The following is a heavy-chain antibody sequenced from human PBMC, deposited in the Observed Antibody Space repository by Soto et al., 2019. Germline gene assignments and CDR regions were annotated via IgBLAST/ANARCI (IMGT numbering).Heavy chain of an antibody. D-gene: IGHD2-15*01. J-gene: IGHJ5*02. V-gene: IGHV1-3*01. CDR2: INPDNGNT. CDR3: ARGIATGQLDP. Sequence: QVQLVQSGAEVKKPGASVKISCKASGYTFTRYTMNWVRQAPGQRLEWMGWINPDNGNTKSSQKFKDRVIITRDTSAITAYMDLSSLRSEDTAVYYCARGIATGQLDPWGQGTLVTVSS. CDR1: GYTFTRYT.